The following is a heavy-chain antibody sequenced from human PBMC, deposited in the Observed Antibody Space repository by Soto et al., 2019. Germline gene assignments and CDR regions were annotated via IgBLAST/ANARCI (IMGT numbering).Heavy chain of an antibody. CDR3: AHRVLRTVFGLVTTTAIYFDF. CDR1: GLSLTTSGVG. CDR2: IYWDDDK. Sequence: QITLSESGATVVRPTETLTLTCRFSGLSLTTSGVGVGWIRQSPGKAPEWLAVIYWDDDKRYSASLKSRLTITKDTSKNQVVLTVSDLDPTDTATYYCAHRVLRTVFGLVTTTAIYFDFWGQGTPVAVSS. D-gene: IGHD3-3*01. V-gene: IGHV2-5*02. J-gene: IGHJ4*02.